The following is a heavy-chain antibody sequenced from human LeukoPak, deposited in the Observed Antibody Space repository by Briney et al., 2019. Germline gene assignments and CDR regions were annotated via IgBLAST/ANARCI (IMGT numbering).Heavy chain of an antibody. CDR1: GFTFSSYD. CDR3: ARRAAGTYDYGMDV. J-gene: IGHJ6*02. CDR2: IGTAGDT. Sequence: PGGSLRLSCAASGFTFSSYDMRWVRQATGKGLEWVSAIGTAGDTYYPGSVKGRFTISRENAKNSLYLQMNSLRAGDTAVYYCARRAAGTYDYGMDVWGQGTTVTVSS. V-gene: IGHV3-13*01. D-gene: IGHD6-13*01.